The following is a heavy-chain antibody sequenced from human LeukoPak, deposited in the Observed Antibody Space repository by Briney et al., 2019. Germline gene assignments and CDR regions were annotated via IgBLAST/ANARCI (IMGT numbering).Heavy chain of an antibody. Sequence: GGSLRLSCAASGFAFSSYWMTWVGQAPGKGLEWMANVNQDGSEKYYVDSVQGRFTISRDNAKNSLYLQMNSLRAPATAVYYCARAPLRSWITYYFDYWGQGTLVTVSS. CDR1: GFAFSSYW. D-gene: IGHD3-10*01. V-gene: IGHV3-7*04. CDR2: VNQDGSEK. J-gene: IGHJ4*02. CDR3: ARAPLRSWITYYFDY.